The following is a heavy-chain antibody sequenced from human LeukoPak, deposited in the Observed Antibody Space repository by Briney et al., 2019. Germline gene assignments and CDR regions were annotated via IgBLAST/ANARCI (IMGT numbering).Heavy chain of an antibody. J-gene: IGHJ3*02. D-gene: IGHD6-13*01. Sequence: PSETLSLTCTVSGGSISSSSYYWGWIRQPPGMGLEWIGSIYYSGSTYYNPSLKSRVTISVDTSKNQFSLKLSSVTEADPAVYYCARPGYSRDHDAFDIWGQGTMVTVSS. CDR1: GGSISSSSYY. V-gene: IGHV4-39*01. CDR3: ARPGYSRDHDAFDI. CDR2: IYYSGST.